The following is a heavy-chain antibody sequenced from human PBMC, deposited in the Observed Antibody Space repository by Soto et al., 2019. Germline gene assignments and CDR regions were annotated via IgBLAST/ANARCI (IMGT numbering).Heavy chain of an antibody. D-gene: IGHD4-17*01. CDR3: VRSRYGGCFDF. Sequence: EVQLVESGGGLVQPGGSLRLSCVVSGFTFSSYWMTWVRQAPGKGLEWVANIKQDGSDKYSVDSVKVRFTISRDNAKDSRHLHINSLRAEDTAVYYCVRSRYGGCFDFWGQGTLVTVSS. CDR1: GFTFSSYW. CDR2: IKQDGSDK. V-gene: IGHV3-7*04. J-gene: IGHJ4*02.